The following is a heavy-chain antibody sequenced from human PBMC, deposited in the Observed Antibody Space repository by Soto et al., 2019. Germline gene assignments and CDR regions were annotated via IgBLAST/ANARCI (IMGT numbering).Heavy chain of an antibody. Sequence: PSEILSLTCTVSGGSISSYYWSWIRQPPGKGLEWIGYIYYSGSTNYNPSLKSRVTISVDTSKNQFSLKLSSVTAADTAVYYCARGRGEGSRWYNPYYYMDVWGKGTTVTVSS. V-gene: IGHV4-59*12. J-gene: IGHJ6*03. CDR1: GGSISSYY. CDR3: ARGRGEGSRWYNPYYYMDV. D-gene: IGHD6-13*01. CDR2: IYYSGST.